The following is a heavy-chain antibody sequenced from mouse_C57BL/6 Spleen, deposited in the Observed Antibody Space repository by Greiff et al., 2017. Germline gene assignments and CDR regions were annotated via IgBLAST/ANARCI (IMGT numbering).Heavy chain of an antibody. Sequence: QVQLQQPGAELVKPGASVKMSCKASGYTFTSYWITWVKQRPGQGLEWIGDIYPGSGSTNYNEKFKSKATLTVDTSSSTAYMQLSSLTSEDSAVYYCALYYYGRGYFDFWGTGTTVTVSS. V-gene: IGHV1-55*01. J-gene: IGHJ1*03. CDR2: IYPGSGST. D-gene: IGHD1-1*01. CDR1: GYTFTSYW. CDR3: ALYYYGRGYFDF.